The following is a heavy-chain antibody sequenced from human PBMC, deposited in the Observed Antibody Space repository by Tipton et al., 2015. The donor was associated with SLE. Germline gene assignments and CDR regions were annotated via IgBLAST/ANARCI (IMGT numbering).Heavy chain of an antibody. CDR3: ASLLWGGWPFDH. CDR1: GGSISSYY. CDR2: MYFSGNT. J-gene: IGHJ4*02. V-gene: IGHV4-59*12. Sequence: TLSLTCTVSGGSISSYYWSWIRQPPGKGLEWIGCMYFSGNTYYNPFLRSRVTISADTSKNQFSLKLTSVTAADTAVYYCASLLWGGWPFDHWGQGTLVTVSS. D-gene: IGHD6-19*01.